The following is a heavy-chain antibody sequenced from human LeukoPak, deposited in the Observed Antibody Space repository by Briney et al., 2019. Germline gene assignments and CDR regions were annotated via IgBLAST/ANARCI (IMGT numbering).Heavy chain of an antibody. V-gene: IGHV3-23*01. CDR3: AKDPHYYYGSGSSFDY. CDR1: GFTFSSYA. CDR2: ISGSGGST. J-gene: IGHJ4*02. Sequence: QPGRSLRLSCAASGFTFSSYAMSWVRQAPGKGLEWVSAISGSGGSTYYADSVKGRFTISRDNSKNTLYLQMNSLRAEDTAVYYCAKDPHYYYGSGSSFDYWGQGTLVTVSS. D-gene: IGHD3-10*01.